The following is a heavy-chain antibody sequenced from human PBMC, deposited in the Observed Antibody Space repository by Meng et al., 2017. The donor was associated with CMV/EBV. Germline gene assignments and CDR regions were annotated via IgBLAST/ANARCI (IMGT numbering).Heavy chain of an antibody. J-gene: IGHJ1*01. CDR2: ISAYNGNT. D-gene: IGHD6-19*01. CDR1: GYTFTSYG. Sequence: QVQLVQSGAEVKKPGATVKVSGKASGYTFTSYGISWVRQAPGQGLEWMGWISAYNGNTNYAQKLQGRVTMTTDTSTSTAYMELRSLRSDDTAVYYCASGGSIAVADHAEYFQHWGQGTMVTVSS. V-gene: IGHV1-18*01. CDR3: ASGGSIAVADHAEYFQH.